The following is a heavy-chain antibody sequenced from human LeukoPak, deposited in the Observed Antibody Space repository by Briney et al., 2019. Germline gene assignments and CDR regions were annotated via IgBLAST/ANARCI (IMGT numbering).Heavy chain of an antibody. D-gene: IGHD3-22*01. V-gene: IGHV4-59*01. CDR3: ARDRSGYYWDAFDI. J-gene: IGHJ3*02. Sequence: PSETLSLTCTVSGGSISSYYWSWIRQPPGKGREWIGYIYYSGSTNYNPSLKSRVTISVDTSKNQFSLKLSSVTAADTAVYYCARDRSGYYWDAFDIWGQGTMVTVSS. CDR1: GGSISSYY. CDR2: IYYSGST.